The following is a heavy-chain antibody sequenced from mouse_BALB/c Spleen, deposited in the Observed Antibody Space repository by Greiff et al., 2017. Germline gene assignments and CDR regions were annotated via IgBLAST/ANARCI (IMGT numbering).Heavy chain of an antibody. CDR1: GFTFSSYA. CDR2: ISSGGST. CDR3: ARWLLRFYYFDY. Sequence: EVKVVESGGGLVKPGGSLKLSCAASGFTFSSYAMSWVRQTPEKRLEWVASISSGGSTYYPDSVKGRFTISRDNARNILYLQMSSLRSEDTAMYYCARWLLRFYYFDYWGQGTTLTVSS. D-gene: IGHD2-3*01. J-gene: IGHJ2*01. V-gene: IGHV5-6-5*01.